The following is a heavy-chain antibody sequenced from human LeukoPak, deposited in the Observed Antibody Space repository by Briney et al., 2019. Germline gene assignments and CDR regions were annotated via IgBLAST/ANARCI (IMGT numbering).Heavy chain of an antibody. CDR2: IKTKSQGGTT. Sequence: WGSLRLYSAASGLSFSKAWVNWVRKAPGKGLEWVARIKTKSQGGTTDYTAPVKGRFAISRDDSENRLYLQMNSLKSEDTAVYYCAVGLGKTDTDYWGQGTLVTVSS. J-gene: IGHJ4*02. CDR3: AVGLGKTDTDY. D-gene: IGHD1-14*01. V-gene: IGHV3-15*05. CDR1: GLSFSKAW.